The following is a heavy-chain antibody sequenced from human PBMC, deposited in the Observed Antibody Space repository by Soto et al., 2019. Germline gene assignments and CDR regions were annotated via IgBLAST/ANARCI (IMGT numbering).Heavy chain of an antibody. D-gene: IGHD3-3*01. CDR3: ARCQVRFPTPLYYYGMDV. V-gene: IGHV1-46*01. CDR2: INPSGGST. CDR1: GYTFTSYY. Sequence: GASVKVSCKASGYTFTSYYMHWVRQAPGQGLEWMGIINPSGGSTSYAQKFQGRVTMTRDTSTSTVYMELSSLRSEDTAVYYCARCQVRFPTPLYYYGMDVWGQGTTVTVSS. J-gene: IGHJ6*02.